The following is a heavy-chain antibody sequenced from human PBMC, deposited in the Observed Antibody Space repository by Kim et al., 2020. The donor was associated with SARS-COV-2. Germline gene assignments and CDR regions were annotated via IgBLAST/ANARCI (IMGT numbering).Heavy chain of an antibody. CDR2: ISDSGGST. CDR3: GKGDMDV. Sequence: GGSLRLSCVGSGFIFGGATMTWVRQASGKGLEWVSIISDSGGSTNYADTVKGRFTISRDNSKNTLYLQMNSLRAEDTAVYYCGKGDMDVWGQGNTVTVSS. CDR1: GFIFGGAT. J-gene: IGHJ6*02. V-gene: IGHV3-23*01.